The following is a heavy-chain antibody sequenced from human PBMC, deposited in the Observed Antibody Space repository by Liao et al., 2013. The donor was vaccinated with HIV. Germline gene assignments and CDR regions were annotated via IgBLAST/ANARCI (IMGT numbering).Heavy chain of an antibody. Sequence: QVQLQESGPGLVKPSQTLSLTCAVSGGSISSAGYSWSWIRQPPGKGLEWIGYIYHGRSAYYNPSLKSRVTISEDSSKNQFSLNLSSVTAADTAVYYCASHNARTSGSYYPEYFQHWGQGTLVTVSS. CDR1: GGSISSAGYS. D-gene: IGHD1-26*01. V-gene: IGHV4-30-2*02. CDR3: ASHNARTSGSYYPEYFQH. CDR2: IYHGRSA. J-gene: IGHJ1*01.